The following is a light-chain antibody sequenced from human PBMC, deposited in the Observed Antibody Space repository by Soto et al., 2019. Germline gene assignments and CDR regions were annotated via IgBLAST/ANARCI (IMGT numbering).Light chain of an antibody. J-gene: IGLJ2*01. Sequence: QSVLTQPASVSGSPGQSITISCTGTSSDVGGYNSVSWYQHHPGKAPKLMIYEVSNRPSGVSNRFSGSKSGNTASLTISGLQAEDEADYYCSSYTSRSTLVVFGGGTQLTVL. CDR2: EVS. V-gene: IGLV2-14*01. CDR3: SSYTSRSTLVV. CDR1: SSDVGGYNS.